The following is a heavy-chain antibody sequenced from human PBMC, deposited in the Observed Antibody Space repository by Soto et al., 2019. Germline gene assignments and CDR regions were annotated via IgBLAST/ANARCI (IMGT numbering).Heavy chain of an antibody. J-gene: IGHJ6*02. CDR3: VKSPQDSSSWYRYYYGMDV. D-gene: IGHD6-13*01. CDR2: IGGSGGST. CDR1: GFTFSSYA. V-gene: IGHV3-23*01. Sequence: PGGSLILSCATSGFTFSSYAISSVRQAPGKGLEWASAIGGSGGSTYYADSVKGRFTISRDNSKNTLYLQMNSLRAEDTAVYYCVKSPQDSSSWYRYYYGMDVWGQGTTVTVSS.